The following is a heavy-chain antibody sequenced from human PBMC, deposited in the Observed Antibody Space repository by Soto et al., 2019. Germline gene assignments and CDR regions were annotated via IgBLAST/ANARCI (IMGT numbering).Heavy chain of an antibody. D-gene: IGHD2-2*01. CDR3: ARNLGSRSDY. V-gene: IGHV4-59*01. CDR1: GGSTSDYY. CDR2: IHDSGTA. Sequence: SETLSLTCTVSGGSTSDYYWNWFRQPPGKGLEWIGYIHDSGTASYNPSLKSRITMSVDTSRDQISLKLNSVTAADTAIYYCARNLGSRSDYWGQGTLVTVSS. J-gene: IGHJ4*02.